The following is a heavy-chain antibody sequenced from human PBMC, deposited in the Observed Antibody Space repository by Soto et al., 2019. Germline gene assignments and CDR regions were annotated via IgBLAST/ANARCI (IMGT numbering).Heavy chain of an antibody. CDR3: ARAQFLEWLLYYYYYMDV. CDR1: GFTFSSYW. D-gene: IGHD3-3*01. J-gene: IGHJ6*03. CDR2: SNSDGSST. Sequence: EVQLVESGGGLVQPGGSLRLSCAAYGFTFSSYWMHWVRQAPGKGLVWVSRSNSDGSSTSYADSVKGRFTISRDNAKNTLYLQMNSLRAEDTAVYYCARAQFLEWLLYYYYYMDVWGKGTTVTVSS. V-gene: IGHV3-74*01.